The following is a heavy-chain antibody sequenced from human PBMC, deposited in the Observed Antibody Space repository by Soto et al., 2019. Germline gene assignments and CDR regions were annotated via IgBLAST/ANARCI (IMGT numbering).Heavy chain of an antibody. J-gene: IGHJ3*02. D-gene: IGHD3-22*01. V-gene: IGHV3-30*18. CDR3: ANLPHYYDSSGPPGDAFDI. CDR1: GFTFSCYG. Sequence: GGSLRLSCAASGFTFSCYGMHWVRQAPGKGLEWVAVISYDGSNKYYADSVKGRFTISRDTSKNTLYLQMNSLRAEDTAVYYCANLPHYYDSSGPPGDAFDIWGQGTMVTVSS. CDR2: ISYDGSNK.